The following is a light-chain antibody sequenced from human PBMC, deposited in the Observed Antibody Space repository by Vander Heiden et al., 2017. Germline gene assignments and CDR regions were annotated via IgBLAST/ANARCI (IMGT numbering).Light chain of an antibody. CDR1: QSLVYTDRNTF. J-gene: IGKJ1*01. CDR2: QVS. CDR3: MQGTYWPGT. V-gene: IGKV2-30*01. Sequence: DVVLTQTPLSLPVTLGQPASISCRSSQSLVYTDRNTFFHWFHQRPGQSPRRLIYQVSKRDSGVPDRFSGSGSGTDFTLTISRVEAEDVGVYYCMQGTYWPGTFGQGTKVEIK.